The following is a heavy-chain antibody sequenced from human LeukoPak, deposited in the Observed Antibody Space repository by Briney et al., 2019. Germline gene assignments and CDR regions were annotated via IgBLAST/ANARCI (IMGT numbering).Heavy chain of an antibody. J-gene: IGHJ5*02. CDR1: GGSISSSSYY. Sequence: SETLSLTCTVSGGSISSSSYYWGWIRQPPGKGLEWIGSIYYSGSTYYNPSLKSRVTISVDTSKNQFSLKLSSVTAADTAVYYCARDRGDIVVVPQWFDPWGQGTLVTVSS. CDR3: ARDRGDIVVVPQWFDP. V-gene: IGHV4-39*07. CDR2: IYYSGST. D-gene: IGHD2-2*01.